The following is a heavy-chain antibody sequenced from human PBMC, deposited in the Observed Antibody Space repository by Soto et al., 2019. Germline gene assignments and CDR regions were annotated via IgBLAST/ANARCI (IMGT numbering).Heavy chain of an antibody. Sequence: ASVKVSGKTSGYIFTAYGLAWLRQAPGQRPEWMGWVSTNDDHTNYAQKFQGRVTMTTDRSTTTTSMELRSLRPDDTAVYYCARELNTESSAYYSFAFWGQGTLVTVSS. J-gene: IGHJ4*02. D-gene: IGHD3-22*01. CDR2: VSTNDDHT. CDR1: GYIFTAYG. V-gene: IGHV1-18*01. CDR3: ARELNTESSAYYSFAF.